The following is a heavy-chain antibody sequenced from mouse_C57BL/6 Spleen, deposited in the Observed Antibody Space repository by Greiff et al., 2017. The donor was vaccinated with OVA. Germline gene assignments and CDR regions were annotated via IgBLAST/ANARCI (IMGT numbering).Heavy chain of an antibody. J-gene: IGHJ2*01. D-gene: IGHD2-4*01. Sequence: EVKLVESGGGLVKPGGSLKLSCAASGFTFSSYAMSWVRQTPEKRLEWVATISDGGSYTYYPDNVKGRFTISRDNAKNNLYLQMSHLKSEDTAMYYCARDPDYDEGYYFDYWGQGTTLTVSS. CDR2: ISDGGSYT. CDR1: GFTFSSYA. CDR3: ARDPDYDEGYYFDY. V-gene: IGHV5-4*01.